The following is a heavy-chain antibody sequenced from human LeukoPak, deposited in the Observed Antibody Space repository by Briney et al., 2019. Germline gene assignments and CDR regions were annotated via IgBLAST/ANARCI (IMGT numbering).Heavy chain of an antibody. V-gene: IGHV3-7*02. Sequence: PGGSLRLSCAASGFTFSSYWMTWVRQAPGRGLEWVANIKPDGSEKYYVDSVKGRLTISRDNAKSSLFLQMKSLRVEDTAVYYCASNTGGDDWGQGTLVTVSS. J-gene: IGHJ4*02. D-gene: IGHD2-8*02. CDR2: IKPDGSEK. CDR1: GFTFSSYW. CDR3: ASNTGGDD.